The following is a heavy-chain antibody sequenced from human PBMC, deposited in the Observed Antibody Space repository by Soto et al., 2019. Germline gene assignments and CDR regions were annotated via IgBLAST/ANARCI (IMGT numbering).Heavy chain of an antibody. Sequence: WLSFSVSGAIFRGSVSHYIAGSTWNRQSRSRGLAWRGRTVCGSKSDNDDAESVNSRMTINADTSKSQFSRQMNSLTPEDTAVYYCAKDQGVGGTKGGIDVWGQGTMVTVSS. J-gene: IGHJ6*02. CDR1: RGSVSHYIAG. V-gene: IGHV6-1*01. CDR3: AKDQGVGGTKGGIDV. D-gene: IGHD1-26*01. CDR2: TVCGSKSDN.